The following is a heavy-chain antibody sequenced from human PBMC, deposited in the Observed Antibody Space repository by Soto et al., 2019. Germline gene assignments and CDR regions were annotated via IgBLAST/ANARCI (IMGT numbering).Heavy chain of an antibody. Sequence: EVQLVESGGGLVKPGGSLRLSCAASGFTFSSYSMNWVRQAPGKGLEWVSSISSSSSYIYYADSVKGRFTISRDNAKNSRYLQMNRLRAEDTAVYYCAIEANSWYSVDPWGQGTLVTVSA. V-gene: IGHV3-21*01. J-gene: IGHJ5*02. CDR2: ISSSSSYI. CDR1: GFTFSSYS. D-gene: IGHD6-13*01. CDR3: AIEANSWYSVDP.